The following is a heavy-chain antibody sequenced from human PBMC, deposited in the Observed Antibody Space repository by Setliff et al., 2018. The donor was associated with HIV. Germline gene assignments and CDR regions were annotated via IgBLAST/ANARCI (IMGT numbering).Heavy chain of an antibody. CDR3: ARARLQGIVTAVGPRDNCLDP. CDR1: GYSFINYG. Sequence: ASVKVSCKASGYSFINYGISWVRQAPGQGPEWMGWISPYTGNTDYAPRLLGRVTMTTDTSTSTAYLELRSLTSDDTVVYYCARARLQGIVTAVGPRDNCLDPWGQGTRVTVSS. CDR2: ISPYTGNT. J-gene: IGHJ5*02. D-gene: IGHD1-26*01. V-gene: IGHV1-18*01.